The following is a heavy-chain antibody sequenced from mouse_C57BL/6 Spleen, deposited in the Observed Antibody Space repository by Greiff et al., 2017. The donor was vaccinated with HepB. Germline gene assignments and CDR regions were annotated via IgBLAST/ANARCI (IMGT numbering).Heavy chain of an antibody. Sequence: VQLQQSGAELVRPGASVTLSCKASGYTFTDYEMHWVKQTPVHGLEWIGAIDPETGGTAYNQKFKGKAILTADKSSSTAYMELRSLTSEDSAVYYCTRRTEGYWGQGTTLTGSS. V-gene: IGHV1-15*01. CDR3: TRRTEGY. CDR2: IDPETGGT. J-gene: IGHJ2*01. CDR1: GYTFTDYE.